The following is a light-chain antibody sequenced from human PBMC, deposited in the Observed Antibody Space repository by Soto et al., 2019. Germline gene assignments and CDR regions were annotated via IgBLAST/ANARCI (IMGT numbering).Light chain of an antibody. Sequence: ILMPPSQSPMSAFVGDRFPINFRASQDIANFLAWYQQNPGKVNKLLIYAASTLQSGVPSRFSGSGSGTDFTLTISSLQPEDFATYYCQQSYSTHITCGQGTRREIK. CDR1: QDIANF. CDR2: AAS. V-gene: IGKV1-27*01. CDR3: QQSYSTHIT. J-gene: IGKJ5*01.